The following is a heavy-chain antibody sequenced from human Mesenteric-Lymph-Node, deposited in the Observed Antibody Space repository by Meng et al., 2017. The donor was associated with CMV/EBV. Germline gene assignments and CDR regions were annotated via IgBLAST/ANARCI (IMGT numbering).Heavy chain of an antibody. CDR1: GFTFSSYD. CDR3: ARGGIWGSPDAFDI. D-gene: IGHD2-15*01. Sequence: ETLSLTCAASGFTFSSYDMHWVRQATGKGLEWVSAIGTAGDTYYPGSVKGRFTISREDAKNSLYLQMNSLRAGDTAVYYCARGGIWGSPDAFDIWGQGTMVTVSS. J-gene: IGHJ3*02. CDR2: IGTAGDT. V-gene: IGHV3-13*01.